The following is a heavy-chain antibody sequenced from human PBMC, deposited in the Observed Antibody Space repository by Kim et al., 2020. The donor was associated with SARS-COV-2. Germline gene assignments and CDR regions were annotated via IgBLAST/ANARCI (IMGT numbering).Heavy chain of an antibody. Sequence: GGSLRLSCAASGFTFSSYAMSWVRQAPGKGLEWVSAISGSGGSTYYADSVKGRFTISRDNSKNTLYLQMNSLRAEDTAVYYCAKSSLHYYDSSGYYWGQGTLVTVSS. J-gene: IGHJ4*02. CDR1: GFTFSSYA. CDR2: ISGSGGST. V-gene: IGHV3-23*01. D-gene: IGHD3-22*01. CDR3: AKSSLHYYDSSGYY.